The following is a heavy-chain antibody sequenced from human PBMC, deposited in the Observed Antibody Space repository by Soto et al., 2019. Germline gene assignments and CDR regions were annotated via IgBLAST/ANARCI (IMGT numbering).Heavy chain of an antibody. CDR2: MNPNSGNT. V-gene: IGHV1-8*01. CDR1: GYTFTSYD. D-gene: IGHD6-6*01. J-gene: IGHJ4*02. CDR3: ARVRTREQVVLGY. Sequence: ASVKVSCKASGYTFTSYDINWVRQATGQGLEWMGWMNPNSGNTGYAQKFQGRVTMTRNTSISTAYMELSSLRSEDTAVYYCARVRTREQVVLGYWGQGTLVTVSS.